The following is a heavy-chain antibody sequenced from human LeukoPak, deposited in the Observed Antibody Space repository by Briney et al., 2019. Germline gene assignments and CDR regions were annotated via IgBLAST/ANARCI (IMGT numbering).Heavy chain of an antibody. J-gene: IGHJ4*02. CDR3: AKDLGYSSSPDF. CDR2: ISADGTI. CDR1: GFTFDDYA. V-gene: IGHV3-43*02. D-gene: IGHD6-13*01. Sequence: GGSLRLSCGASGFTFDDYAMHWVRKAPGKGREWVSLISADGTIYYADSVRGRFTISRDNNKNSLYLQMNSLRTEDPALYYCAKDLGYSSSPDFWGQGTLVTVSS.